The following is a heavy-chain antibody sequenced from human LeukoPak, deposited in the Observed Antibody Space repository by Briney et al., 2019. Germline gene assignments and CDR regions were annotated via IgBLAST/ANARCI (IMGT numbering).Heavy chain of an antibody. V-gene: IGHV4-59*01. CDR2: IYYSGST. Sequence: SETLSLTCTVSGGSISSYYWSWIRQPPGKGLEWIGYIYYSGSTNYNPSLKSRVTISVDTSKNQFSLKLSSVTAADTAVYYCARDFSYVWGSYRPPAGAFDIWGQGTMVTVSS. J-gene: IGHJ3*02. D-gene: IGHD3-16*02. CDR3: ARDFSYVWGSYRPPAGAFDI. CDR1: GGSISSYY.